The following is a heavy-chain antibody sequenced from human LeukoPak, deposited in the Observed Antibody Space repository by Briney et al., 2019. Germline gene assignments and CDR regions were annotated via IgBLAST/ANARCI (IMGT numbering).Heavy chain of an antibody. D-gene: IGHD6-13*01. CDR2: IYYTGTT. CDR3: VTNRGSSWFYFDC. J-gene: IGHJ4*02. V-gene: IGHV4-59*08. CDR1: GGSISSYY. Sequence: SETLSLTCTVSGGSISSYYWSWIRQPPGKGLEWIGYIYYTGTTNYNPSLKSRVTVSIDTSKNQFSLKLSSVTAADTAVYYCVTNRGSSWFYFDCWGQGTLVTVSS.